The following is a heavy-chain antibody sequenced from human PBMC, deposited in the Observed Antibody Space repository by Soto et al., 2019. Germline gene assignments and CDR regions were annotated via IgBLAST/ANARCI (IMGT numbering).Heavy chain of an antibody. V-gene: IGHV4-38-2*01. CDR1: GDSISNGYY. J-gene: IGHJ4*02. CDR2: IYHSGIT. Sequence: SETLSLTCAVSGDSISNGYYWAWIRQSPGRGLEWIGSIYHSGITYYNPSLKSRVTISVDLSKNQFSLRLSSVTTADTALYYCARQIYDSDTGPNFQYYFDSWGQGTPVTVSS. D-gene: IGHD3-22*01. CDR3: ARQIYDSDTGPNFQYYFDS.